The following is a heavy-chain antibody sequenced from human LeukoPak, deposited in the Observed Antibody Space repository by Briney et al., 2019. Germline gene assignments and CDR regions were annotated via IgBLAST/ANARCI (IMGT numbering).Heavy chain of an antibody. V-gene: IGHV4-30-4*07. CDR3: ARGEVFGESNFDY. CDR2: VYYSGST. Sequence: SETLSLTCAVSGGSITIGAYSWSWIRQPPGKGLEWIGYVYYSGSTYYNPSFKSRGIISVDTSKNQFSLRLTSVTAADTAVYYCARGEVFGESNFDYWGQGTLVTVSS. J-gene: IGHJ4*02. CDR1: GGSITIGAYS. D-gene: IGHD3-10*01.